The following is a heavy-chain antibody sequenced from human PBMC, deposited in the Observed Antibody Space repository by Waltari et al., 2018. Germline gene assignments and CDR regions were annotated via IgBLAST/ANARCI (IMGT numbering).Heavy chain of an antibody. CDR3: IHYGPETYSTDK. D-gene: IGHD3-10*01. V-gene: IGHV3-15*01. J-gene: IGHJ4*02. CDR1: GLPFSRAT. CDR2: AKSKPEGGEI. Sequence: EVQMVESGGDLVKPGGSLRLSCAASGLPFSRATMTWVRQAPGKGLEWVGLAKSKPEGGEIDDAAPVKGRFNILRDDSKNTLYLQMNSLRTEDTGVYYCIHYGPETYSTDKWGPGTLVTVSS.